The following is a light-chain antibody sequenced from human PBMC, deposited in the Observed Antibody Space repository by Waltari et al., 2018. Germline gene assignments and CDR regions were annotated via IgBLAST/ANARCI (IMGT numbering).Light chain of an antibody. CDR1: SSNFGAGYD. J-gene: IGLJ3*02. CDR2: GNT. V-gene: IGLV1-40*01. CDR3: QSFDSSLSASV. Sequence: QSVLTQPPSMSGAPGQKVTIPCTGGSSNFGAGYDVHWYQQFPGTAPKLLIFGNTNRPSGVPGRFSGSKSGTSAYLAIAGLQSEDEAVYYCQSFDSSLSASVFGGGTKLTVL.